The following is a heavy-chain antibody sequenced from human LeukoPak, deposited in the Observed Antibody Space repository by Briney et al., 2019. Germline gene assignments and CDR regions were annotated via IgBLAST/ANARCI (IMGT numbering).Heavy chain of an antibody. J-gene: IGHJ6*03. CDR1: GFTFDDYA. CDR2: ISGNSVSI. V-gene: IGHV3-9*03. CDR3: ARGRSYHYMDV. D-gene: IGHD2-15*01. Sequence: SLRLSCAASGFTFDDYAMHWVRQVPGKGLEWVSGISGNSVSIGYADSVKGRFTISRDNVKNSLYLQMNSLRAEDMAFYYCARGRSYHYMDVWGKGTTVTVSS.